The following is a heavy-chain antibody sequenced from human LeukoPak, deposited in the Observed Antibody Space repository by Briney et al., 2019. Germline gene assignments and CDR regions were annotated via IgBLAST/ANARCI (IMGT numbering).Heavy chain of an antibody. D-gene: IGHD3-22*01. CDR3: ASLYYYDSSGNFPDY. Sequence: GGSLRLSCAASGFTFSSYGMSWVRQAPGKGLVWVSRIDSDGSSTSYADSVKGRFTISRDNAKNTLYLQMNSLRAEDTAVYYCASLYYYDSSGNFPDYWGQGTLVTVSS. J-gene: IGHJ4*02. CDR2: IDSDGSST. V-gene: IGHV3-74*01. CDR1: GFTFSSYG.